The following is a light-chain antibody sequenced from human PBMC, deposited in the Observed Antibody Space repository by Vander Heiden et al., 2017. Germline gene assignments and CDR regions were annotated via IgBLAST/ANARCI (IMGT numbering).Light chain of an antibody. CDR1: QSVTTS. CDR3: QQRNNSIT. J-gene: IGKJ5*01. CDR2: DAS. Sequence: ELVLTQSPATLSLSPGERATLSCRASQSVTTSLAWYQQKPGQPPRLLIYDASNRAIGIPVRFSGSGSGTDFTLTISSLEPEDFAVYYCQQRNNSITFGQGTRLEIK. V-gene: IGKV3-11*01.